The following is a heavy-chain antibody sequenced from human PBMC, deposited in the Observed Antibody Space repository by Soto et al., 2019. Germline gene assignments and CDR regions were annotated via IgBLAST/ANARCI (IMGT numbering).Heavy chain of an antibody. D-gene: IGHD3-22*01. CDR1: GYSFTSYW. Sequence: PGESLKISCKGSGYSFTSYWIGWVRQMPGKGLEWMGIIYPGDSDTRYSPSFQGQVTISADKSISTAYLQWSSLKASDTAMYYCARHGGYDSSGYPRDAFDIWGQGTMVTVSS. CDR2: IYPGDSDT. V-gene: IGHV5-51*01. J-gene: IGHJ3*02. CDR3: ARHGGYDSSGYPRDAFDI.